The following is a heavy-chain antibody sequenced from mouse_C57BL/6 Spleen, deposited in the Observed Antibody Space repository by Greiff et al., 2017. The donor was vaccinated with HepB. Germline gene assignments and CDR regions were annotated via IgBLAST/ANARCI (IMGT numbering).Heavy chain of an antibody. D-gene: IGHD2-3*01. CDR3: ARTDDGYHYYAMDY. V-gene: IGHV1-18*01. Sequence: EVQLQQSGPELVKPGASVKIPCKASGYTFTDYNMDWVKQSHGKSLEWIGDINPNNGGTIYNQKFKGKATLTVDKSSSTAYVELRSLTSEDTAVYYCARTDDGYHYYAMDYWGQGTSVTVSS. CDR1: GYTFTDYN. J-gene: IGHJ4*01. CDR2: INPNNGGT.